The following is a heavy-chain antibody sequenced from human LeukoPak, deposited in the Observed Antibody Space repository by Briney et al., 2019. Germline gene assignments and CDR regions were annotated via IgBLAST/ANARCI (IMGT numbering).Heavy chain of an antibody. CDR2: ISGSGGST. D-gene: IGHD3-3*01. CDR3: AKDRKGSYDFWSGYYFGWFDP. CDR1: GFTFSSYA. J-gene: IGHJ5*02. V-gene: IGHV3-23*01. Sequence: GGSLRLSCAASGFTFSSYAMSWVRQAPGKGLEWVSAISGSGGSTYYADSVKGRFTISRDNSKNTLYLQMNSLRAEDTAVYYCAKDRKGSYDFWSGYYFGWFDPWGQGTLVTVSS.